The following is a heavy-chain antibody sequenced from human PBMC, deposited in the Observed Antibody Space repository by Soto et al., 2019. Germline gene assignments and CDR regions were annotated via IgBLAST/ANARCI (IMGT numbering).Heavy chain of an antibody. CDR3: AIGGDIAVAGWFDY. CDR1: GYTFTSYA. V-gene: IGHV1-3*01. D-gene: IGHD6-19*01. Sequence: GASVKVSCKASGYTFTSYAMHWVRQAPGQRLEWMGWINAGNGNTKYSQKFQGRVTITRDTSASTAYMELSSLRSEDTAVYYCAIGGDIAVAGWFDYWGQGTLVTVSS. CDR2: INAGNGNT. J-gene: IGHJ4*02.